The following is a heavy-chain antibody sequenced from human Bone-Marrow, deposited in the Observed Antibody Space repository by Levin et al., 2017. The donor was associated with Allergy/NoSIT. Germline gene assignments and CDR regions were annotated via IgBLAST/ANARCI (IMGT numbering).Heavy chain of an antibody. Sequence: GSLRLSCTVSGGSISSYYWSWTRQPPGKGLEWIGYIYNSGSTNYNPSLKSRVTISVDTSKNQFSLKLSSVTAADTAVYYCARTLKAVYYFDYWGQGTLVTVSS. CDR3: ARTLKAVYYFDY. V-gene: IGHV4-59*08. D-gene: IGHD2-15*01. J-gene: IGHJ4*02. CDR2: IYNSGST. CDR1: GGSISSYY.